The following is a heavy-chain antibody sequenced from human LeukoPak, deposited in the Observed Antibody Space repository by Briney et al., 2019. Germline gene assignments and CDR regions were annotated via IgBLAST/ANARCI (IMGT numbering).Heavy chain of an antibody. CDR1: GFTFSSYG. Sequence: PGGSLRLSCAASGFTFSSYGMSWVRQAPGKGLEWVSAISGSGGSTYYADSVKGRFTISRDNSKNTLYLQMNSLRAEDTAVYYCAKVDYDSSGYYPSGYFQHWGQGTLVTVSS. D-gene: IGHD3-22*01. CDR2: ISGSGGST. J-gene: IGHJ1*01. CDR3: AKVDYDSSGYYPSGYFQH. V-gene: IGHV3-23*01.